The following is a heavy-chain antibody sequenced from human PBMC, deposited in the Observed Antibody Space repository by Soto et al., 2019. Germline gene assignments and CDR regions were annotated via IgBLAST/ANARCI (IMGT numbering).Heavy chain of an antibody. J-gene: IGHJ3*02. V-gene: IGHV1-69*08. Sequence: QVQLVQSGAEVKKPGSSVKVSCKASGGTFSSYTISWVRQAPGQGLEWMGRIIPILGIANYAQKFQGRVTITADKSTSTAYMELSSLRSEDTAVYYCARDPSQGGATVWTDPFDIWGQGTMVTVSS. CDR2: IIPILGIA. D-gene: IGHD1-26*01. CDR1: GGTFSSYT. CDR3: ARDPSQGGATVWTDPFDI.